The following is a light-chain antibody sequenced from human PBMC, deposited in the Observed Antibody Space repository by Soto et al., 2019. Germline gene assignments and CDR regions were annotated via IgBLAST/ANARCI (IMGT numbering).Light chain of an antibody. CDR3: QQYNYWPRA. Sequence: EIVMTQSPATLSVSPGERATLSCRASHSISTNLAWYQQKPGQAPRLLIYDASTRATGIPARFSGSGSGTEFTLSISSLQSEDFALYYCQQYNYWPRAFGQGTKVEIK. V-gene: IGKV3-15*01. J-gene: IGKJ1*01. CDR2: DAS. CDR1: HSISTN.